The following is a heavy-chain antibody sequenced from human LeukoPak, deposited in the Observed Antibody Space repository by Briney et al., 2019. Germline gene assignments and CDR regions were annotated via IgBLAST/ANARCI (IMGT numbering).Heavy chain of an antibody. J-gene: IGHJ4*02. CDR3: ARARDPNSGSWFSDS. CDR1: GFTFSSYW. CDR2: INSDGSST. D-gene: IGHD6-13*01. Sequence: PGGSLRLSCATSGFTFSSYWMHWVRQAPGKGLVWVSRINSDGSSTSYADSVKGRFTISRDNAKNSLHLQLSSLRAEDTAVYYCARARDPNSGSWFSDSWGQGTLVTVSS. V-gene: IGHV3-74*01.